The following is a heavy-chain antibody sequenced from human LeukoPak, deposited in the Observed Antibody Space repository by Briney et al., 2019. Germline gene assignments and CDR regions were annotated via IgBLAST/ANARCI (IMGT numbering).Heavy chain of an antibody. Sequence: GGSLRLSCAASGFTFSSYGMHWVRQAPRKGLEWVAVIWYDGSNKYYADSVKGRFTISRDNSKNTLYLQMNSLRAEDTAVYYCAKAPRSTVTYYYYYYMDVWGKGTTVTVSS. CDR2: IWYDGSNK. J-gene: IGHJ6*03. CDR3: AKAPRSTVTYYYYYYMDV. CDR1: GFTFSSYG. V-gene: IGHV3-33*06. D-gene: IGHD4-17*01.